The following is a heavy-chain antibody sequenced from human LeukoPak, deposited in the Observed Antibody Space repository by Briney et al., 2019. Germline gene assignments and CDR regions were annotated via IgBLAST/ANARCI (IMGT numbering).Heavy chain of an antibody. J-gene: IGHJ4*02. CDR2: IRYDGSNK. V-gene: IGHV3-30*02. D-gene: IGHD4-17*01. CDR1: GFTFSTYG. Sequence: GGSLRLSCAASGFTFSTYGIHWVRQAPGKGLEWVAFIRYDGSNKYYADSVKGRFTISRDNSKNTLYLQMNSLRAEDTAVYYCAKDNYDYGYYDGGDYWGQGTLVTVSS. CDR3: AKDNYDYGYYDGGDY.